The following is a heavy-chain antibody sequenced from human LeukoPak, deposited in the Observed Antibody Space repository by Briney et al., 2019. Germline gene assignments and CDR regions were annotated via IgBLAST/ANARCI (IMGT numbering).Heavy chain of an antibody. CDR1: GGSISSYY. Sequence: PSETLSLTCTVSGGSISSYYWSWIRQPPGKGLEWIGYIYYSGSTNYNPSLKSRVTISVDTSKNQFSLKLSSVTAADTAVYYCARDLQIGYFDYWGQGTLVTVSS. D-gene: IGHD3-22*01. V-gene: IGHV4-59*01. CDR3: ARDLQIGYFDY. CDR2: IYYSGST. J-gene: IGHJ4*02.